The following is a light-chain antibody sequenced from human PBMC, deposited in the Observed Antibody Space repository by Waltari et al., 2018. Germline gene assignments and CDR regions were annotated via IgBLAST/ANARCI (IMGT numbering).Light chain of an antibody. CDR2: AAS. J-gene: IGKJ4*01. V-gene: IGKV1-9*01. Sequence: IQLTQSPSFLSASVGYRVTITCRASQGISSYLAWYQQKPGKAPKLLIYAASTLQSGVPSRFSGSGSGTEFTLTISSLQPEDFATYYCQQLNSYLSLTFGGGTKVEIK. CDR3: QQLNSYLSLT. CDR1: QGISSY.